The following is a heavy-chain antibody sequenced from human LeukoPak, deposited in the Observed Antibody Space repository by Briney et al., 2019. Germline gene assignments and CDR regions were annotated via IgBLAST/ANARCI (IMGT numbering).Heavy chain of an antibody. J-gene: IGHJ5*02. V-gene: IGHV3-21*04. Sequence: GGSLRLSCAASGFTFSSYAMNWVRQAPGMGLEWVSSLSGSGGSSYYADSVKGRFTISRENAKNSLYLQMNSLRAEDTAVYYCARAYYYDSRFSPILDPWGQGTLVTVSS. CDR3: ARAYYYDSRFSPILDP. CDR2: LSGSGGSS. CDR1: GFTFSSYA. D-gene: IGHD3-22*01.